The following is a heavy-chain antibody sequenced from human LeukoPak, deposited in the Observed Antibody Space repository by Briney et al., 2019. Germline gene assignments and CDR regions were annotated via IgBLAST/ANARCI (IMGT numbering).Heavy chain of an antibody. CDR3: ARELAVAGPWDYYGMDV. CDR1: GFTFSSYS. CDR2: ISSSSSYI. J-gene: IGHJ6*02. Sequence: GGSLRLSCAASGFTFSSYSMNWVRQAPGKGLEWVSSISSSSSYIYYADSVKGRFTISRDNAKNSLYLQMNSLRAEDTAVYYCARELAVAGPWDYYGMDVWGQGTTVTVSS. D-gene: IGHD6-19*01. V-gene: IGHV3-21*01.